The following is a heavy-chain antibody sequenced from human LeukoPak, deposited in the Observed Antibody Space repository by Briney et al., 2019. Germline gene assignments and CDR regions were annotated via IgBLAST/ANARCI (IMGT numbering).Heavy chain of an antibody. CDR3: ARDRDTRYYGSGSYLDY. J-gene: IGHJ4*02. CDR1: GFTFSSYA. CDR2: IWYDGSNK. D-gene: IGHD3-10*01. V-gene: IGHV3-33*08. Sequence: GGSLRLSCAASGFTFSSYAMHWVRQAPGKGLEWVAVIWYDGSNKYYADSVKGRFTISRDNSKNTLYLQMNSLRAEDTAVYYCARDRDTRYYGSGSYLDYWGQGTLVTVSS.